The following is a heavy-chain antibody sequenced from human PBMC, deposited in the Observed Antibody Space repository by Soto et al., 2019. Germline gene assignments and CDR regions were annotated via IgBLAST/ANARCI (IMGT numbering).Heavy chain of an antibody. CDR1: GGSIRSYY. J-gene: IGHJ4*02. D-gene: IGHD3-16*01. Sequence: QVQLQESGPGLVKPSETLSLTCTVSGGSIRSYYWSWIRQPPGKGLEWIGYIYYSGSTNYNPSLKSRVAISVDTSKNQFSLKLSPVTAADTAVYYCARRYGCNFDYWGQGTLVTVSS. CDR2: IYYSGST. V-gene: IGHV4-59*01. CDR3: ARRYGCNFDY.